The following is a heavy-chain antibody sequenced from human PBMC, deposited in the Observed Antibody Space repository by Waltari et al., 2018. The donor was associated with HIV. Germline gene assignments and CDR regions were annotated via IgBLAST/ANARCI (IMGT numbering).Heavy chain of an antibody. CDR1: GIAVTNNY. Sequence: EVQLVETGGDVIRPGGSLRLSCATSGIAVTNNYINWVRQAPGKGLEWVSVINRGGDTKDADSVKGRFLISRDNSKNTVFLQVNRLRVEDTAVYYCSGPDGDQGTSVTYYGMGVWGQGTTVIVSS. D-gene: IGHD4-17*01. CDR2: INRGGDT. J-gene: IGHJ6*02. V-gene: IGHV3-53*02. CDR3: SGPDGDQGTSVTYYGMGV.